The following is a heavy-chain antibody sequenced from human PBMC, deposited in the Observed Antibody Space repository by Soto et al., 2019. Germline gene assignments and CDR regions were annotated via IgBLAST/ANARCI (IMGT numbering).Heavy chain of an antibody. Sequence: PGGSLRLLCVGSGFTFSNFGMHWVRQAPGKGLEWGAGISYDGRSESYVDSVRGRFTLSTDNAKNTLSLQMISLRPEDTGVYYCAKDLVVVMLLSATRGLDVWGHWATVIV. CDR1: GFTFSNFG. J-gene: IGHJ6*02. CDR2: ISYDGRSE. CDR3: AKDLVVVMLLSATRGLDV. D-gene: IGHD2-15*01. V-gene: IGHV3-30*18.